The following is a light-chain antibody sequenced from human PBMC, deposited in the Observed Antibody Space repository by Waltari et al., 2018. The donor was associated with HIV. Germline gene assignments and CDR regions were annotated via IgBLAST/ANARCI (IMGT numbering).Light chain of an antibody. Sequence: QADLTQSRAVSGSPGQSVSISCTGTSSDLVGYNHVPLYQQHPVKAPQRLIYDVSQRPSGVPDRFSGSKSCNTASLTISGLQAEDEADYSCCSYAGSYTYVFGTGTKVTVL. CDR2: DVS. CDR1: SSDLVGYNH. CDR3: CSYAGSYTYV. J-gene: IGLJ1*01. V-gene: IGLV2-11*01.